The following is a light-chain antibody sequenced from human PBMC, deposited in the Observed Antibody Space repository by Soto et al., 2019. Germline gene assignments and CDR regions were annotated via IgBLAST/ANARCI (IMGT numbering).Light chain of an antibody. CDR3: QSYDSSIV. J-gene: IGLJ2*01. Sequence: NFMLTQPHSVSESPGKTVTISCTRSSGSIASNYVQWYRQRPGSAPTTVIYEDNQRPSGVPDRFSGSIDSSSNSASLTISGLKTEDEADYSCQSYDSSIVFGGGTKLTVL. V-gene: IGLV6-57*04. CDR2: EDN. CDR1: SGSIASNY.